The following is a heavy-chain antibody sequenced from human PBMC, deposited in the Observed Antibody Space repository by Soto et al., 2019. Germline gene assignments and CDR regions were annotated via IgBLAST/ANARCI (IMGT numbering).Heavy chain of an antibody. CDR1: GGTFSSYA. CDR2: IIPIFGTA. CDR3: ARDIVVVVAATLGHYYYGMDV. J-gene: IGHJ6*02. Sequence: ASVKVSCKASGGTFSSYAISWVRQAPGQGLEWMGGIIPIFGTANYAQRFQGRVTITADESTSTAYMELSSLRSEDTAVYYCARDIVVVVAATLGHYYYGMDVWGQGTTVTVSS. V-gene: IGHV1-69*13. D-gene: IGHD2-15*01.